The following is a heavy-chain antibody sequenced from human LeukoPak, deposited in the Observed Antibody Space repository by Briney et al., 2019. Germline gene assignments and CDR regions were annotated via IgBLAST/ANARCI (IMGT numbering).Heavy chain of an antibody. CDR3: ARVPNPDHGHYVRGFDY. J-gene: IGHJ4*02. CDR2: INPNSGGT. Sequence: ASVKVSCKASGYTFTGYYMHWVRQAPGQGLEWMGWINPNSGGTNYAQKFQGRVTMTRDTSISTAYMELSRLRSDDTAVYYCARVPNPDHGHYVRGFDYWGQGTLVTVSS. D-gene: IGHD4-17*01. V-gene: IGHV1-2*02. CDR1: GYTFTGYY.